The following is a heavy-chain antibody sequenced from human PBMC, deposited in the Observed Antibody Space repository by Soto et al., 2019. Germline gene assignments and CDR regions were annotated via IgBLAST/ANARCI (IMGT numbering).Heavy chain of an antibody. V-gene: IGHV4-59*01. CDR2: IYYSGST. J-gene: IGHJ5*01. CDR1: GGSISSYY. Sequence: PSETLSLTCTVSGGSISSYYWSWIRQPPGKGLEWIGYIYYSGSTNYNPSLKSRVTISLDTSKNQFSLKLSSVTAADTAVYYCATTYPHPYYEDSSAYRYNWFDPGDQETLLTTSS. CDR3: ATTYPHPYYEDSSAYRYNWFDP. D-gene: IGHD3-22*01.